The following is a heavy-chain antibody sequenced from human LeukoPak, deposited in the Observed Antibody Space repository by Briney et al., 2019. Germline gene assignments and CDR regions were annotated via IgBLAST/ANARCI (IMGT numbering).Heavy chain of an antibody. V-gene: IGHV1-3*04. D-gene: IGHD2-2*01. Sequence: ASVKVSCKASGYTFTSHSMHWVRQAPGQRLDWMGWINTGNGNTKYSQKFQGRVTITMDKSATTAYMELSSLRSEDTAVYYCARAAVAAAPLPHFDYWGQGIRVTVSS. J-gene: IGHJ4*02. CDR1: GYTFTSHS. CDR2: INTGNGNT. CDR3: ARAAVAAAPLPHFDY.